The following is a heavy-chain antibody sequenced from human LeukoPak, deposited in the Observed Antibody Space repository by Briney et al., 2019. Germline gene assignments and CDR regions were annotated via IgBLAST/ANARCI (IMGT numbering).Heavy chain of an antibody. J-gene: IGHJ6*03. CDR2: MNPNSGNT. CDR3: ARGPRFLKWLRYYYYYMDV. Sequence: ASVKVSCKASGYTFTSYDINWVRQATGQGLEWMGWMNPNSGNTGYAQKFQGRVTMTRNTSISTAYMELSGLRSEDTAVYYCARGPRFLKWLRYYYYYMDVWGKGTTVTVSS. CDR1: GYTFTSYD. V-gene: IGHV1-8*01. D-gene: IGHD3-3*01.